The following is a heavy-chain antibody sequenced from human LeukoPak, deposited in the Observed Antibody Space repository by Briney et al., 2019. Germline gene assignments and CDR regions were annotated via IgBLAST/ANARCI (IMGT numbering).Heavy chain of an antibody. CDR3: ARELGIAFSRFYYYGMDV. CDR2: IKQDGGAK. D-gene: IGHD6-13*01. V-gene: IGHV3-7*04. J-gene: IGHJ6*02. CDR1: GFTFSDFA. Sequence: GGSLRLSCAASGFTFSDFAMSWVRQAPGKGLEWVANIKQDGGAKYYVDSVKGRFTISRDNAKNSLYLHMNSLRAEDTAAYYCARELGIAFSRFYYYGMDVWGQGTTVTVSS.